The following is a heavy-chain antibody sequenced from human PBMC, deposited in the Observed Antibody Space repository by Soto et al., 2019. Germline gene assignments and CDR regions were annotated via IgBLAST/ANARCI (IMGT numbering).Heavy chain of an antibody. CDR1: GGSVSSDTYY. Sequence: SETLSLTCTVSGGSVSSDTYYWSWIRQPPGKGLEWIGYIYYSGSTNYNPSLRSRVTISFATSKNQFSLKLSSVTAADTAVYYCARATRTTVTDFWGQGTLVTV. CDR2: IYYSGST. V-gene: IGHV4-61*01. CDR3: ARATRTTVTDF. J-gene: IGHJ4*02. D-gene: IGHD4-17*01.